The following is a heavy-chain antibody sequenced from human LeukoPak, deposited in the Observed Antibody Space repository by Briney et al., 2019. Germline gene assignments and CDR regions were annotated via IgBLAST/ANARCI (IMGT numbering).Heavy chain of an antibody. CDR2: IHDNGDS. J-gene: IGHJ4*02. D-gene: IGHD2-15*01. CDR3: ARALSGCGGTCPSDH. V-gene: IGHV4-4*07. Sequence: SETLSITCTVSGGSISGYFWSWIRQPAGKGLEWIGRIHDNGDSNHNPSLRSRVTMALDTSGNQVSLKLTSVTAADTAVYYCARALSGCGGTCPSDHWGPGTLVTVSS. CDR1: GGSISGYF.